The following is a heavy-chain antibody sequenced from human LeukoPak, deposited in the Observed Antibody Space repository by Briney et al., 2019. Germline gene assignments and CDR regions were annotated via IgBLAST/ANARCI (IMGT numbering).Heavy chain of an antibody. V-gene: IGHV3-23*01. J-gene: IGHJ4*02. D-gene: IGHD3-10*01. CDR2: ISGSGGTA. CDR3: ARDSPGFGELLSELDY. Sequence: PGGSLRLSCAASGFTFSIYAMSWVRQAPGKGLEWVSAISGSGGTAYYADSVKGRFTISRDNSKNTLYLQMNSLRAEDTAVYYCARDSPGFGELLSELDYWGQGTLVTVSS. CDR1: GFTFSIYA.